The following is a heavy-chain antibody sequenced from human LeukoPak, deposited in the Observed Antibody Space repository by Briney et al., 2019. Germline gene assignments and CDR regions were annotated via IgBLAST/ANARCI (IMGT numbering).Heavy chain of an antibody. V-gene: IGHV4-39*07. J-gene: IGHJ5*02. Sequence: SETLSLTCTVSGGSISSSSYYWGWIRQPPGKGLEWIGSIYYSGSTYYNLSLKSRVTISVDTSKNQFSLKLSSVTAADTAVYYCARDRRVGAEGIDPWGQGTLVTVSS. D-gene: IGHD1-26*01. CDR1: GGSISSSSYY. CDR3: ARDRRVGAEGIDP. CDR2: IYYSGST.